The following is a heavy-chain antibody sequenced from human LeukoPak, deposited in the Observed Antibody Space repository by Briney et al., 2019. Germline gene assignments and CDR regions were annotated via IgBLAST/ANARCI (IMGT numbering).Heavy chain of an antibody. CDR2: ISGSGGST. D-gene: IGHD4-23*01. V-gene: IGHV3-23*01. CDR3: ARGARKGDDYGGFFDY. J-gene: IGHJ4*02. Sequence: PGRSLRLSCAASGFTFSSYAMSWVRQAPGKGLEWVSAISGSGGSTYYADSVKGRFTISRDSSKNTLYVQMNSLRAEDTAVYYCARGARKGDDYGGFFDYWGQGTLVTVSS. CDR1: GFTFSSYA.